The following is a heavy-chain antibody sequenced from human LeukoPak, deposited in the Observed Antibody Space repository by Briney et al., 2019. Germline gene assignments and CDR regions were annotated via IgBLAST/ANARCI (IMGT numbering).Heavy chain of an antibody. CDR1: GGPISSSSYY. J-gene: IGHJ4*02. Sequence: SETLSLTCTVSGGPISSSSYYWSWIRQPPGKGLEWIGYISYTGSTTYNSSLKSRVTISLDTSQNQFSLKLTSVTPADTAVYYCARTAKYYYGSETYYFFDYWGQGTLVTVSS. D-gene: IGHD3-10*01. CDR3: ARTAKYYYGSETYYFFDY. CDR2: ISYTGST. V-gene: IGHV4-61*01.